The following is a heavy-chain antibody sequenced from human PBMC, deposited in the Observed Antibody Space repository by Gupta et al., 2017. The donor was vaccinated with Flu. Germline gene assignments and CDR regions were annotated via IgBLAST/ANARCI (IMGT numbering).Heavy chain of an antibody. CDR2: ISGSGGST. CDR3: AKDLRGHSGVVPAATNPTDDGMDV. V-gene: IGHV3-23*01. Sequence: VRLFSFVACLIRPGCSLRLSCSASGFTFTGCAMSSFCQAPGKGLEWVSAISGSGGSTYYADSVKGRFTISRENSKNTLYLQMNSLRAEDTAVYYCAKDLRGHSGVVPAATNPTDDGMDVWGQGTKVTVSS. CDR1: GFTFTGCA. J-gene: IGHJ6*02. D-gene: IGHD2-2*01.